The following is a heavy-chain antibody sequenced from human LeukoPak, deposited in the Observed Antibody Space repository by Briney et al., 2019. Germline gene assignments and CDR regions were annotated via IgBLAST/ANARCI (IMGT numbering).Heavy chain of an antibody. CDR3: ARDLVWFGEPKGYYNYMDV. D-gene: IGHD3-10*01. J-gene: IGHJ6*03. V-gene: IGHV3-21*01. CDR1: GFIFSSYS. Sequence: GGSLRLSCAASGFIFSSYSMNWVRQAPGKGLEWVSSISSSSTYIYYADSVKGRFTISRDNAKNSLYLQMNTLRAEDTAVYYCARDLVWFGEPKGYYNYMDVWGKGTTVTVSS. CDR2: ISSSSTYI.